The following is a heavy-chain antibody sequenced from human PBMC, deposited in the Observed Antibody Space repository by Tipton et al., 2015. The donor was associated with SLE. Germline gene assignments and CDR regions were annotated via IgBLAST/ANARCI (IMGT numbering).Heavy chain of an antibody. J-gene: IGHJ4*02. V-gene: IGHV3-23*01. CDR3: AKRPVGTIFHFDS. CDR2: ITASGRNT. Sequence: SLRLSCAASKFTFNDFAMSWVRQAPGKGLAWVSSITASGRNTYYADPVKGRFTISRDNSKDTLYLQMNSLRAEDTALYYCAKRPVGTIFHFDSWGQGTLVTVSS. CDR1: KFTFNDFA. D-gene: IGHD1-26*01.